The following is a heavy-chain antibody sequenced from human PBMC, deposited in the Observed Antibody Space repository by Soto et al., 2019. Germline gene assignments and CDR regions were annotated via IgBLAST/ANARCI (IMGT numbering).Heavy chain of an antibody. V-gene: IGHV3-23*01. CDR2: ITGSGGST. CDR3: ARGYCGGGSCYSPFD. CDR1: GFTFSSYA. J-gene: IGHJ4*02. Sequence: EVQLLESGGGLVRPGGSLRLSCAASGFTFSSYAMSWVRQAPGKGLEWVSGITGSGGSTYYADSVKGRFTISRDKSKNTQYLKMNSLRAEDTAVYYCARGYCGGGSCYSPFDWGQGTLVTVSS. D-gene: IGHD2-15*01.